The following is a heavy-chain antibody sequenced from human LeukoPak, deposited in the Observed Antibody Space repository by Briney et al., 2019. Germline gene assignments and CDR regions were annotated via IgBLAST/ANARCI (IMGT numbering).Heavy chain of an antibody. V-gene: IGHV3-30*04. CDR3: AELGITMIGGV. J-gene: IGHJ6*04. CDR2: ISYDGSNK. D-gene: IGHD3-10*02. Sequence: GGSLRLSCAASGITFSSYAMHWVRQAPGKGLEWVAVISYDGSNKYYADSVKGRFTISRDNSKNTLYLQMNSLRAEDTAVYYCAELGITMIGGVWGKGTTVTISS. CDR1: GITFSSYA.